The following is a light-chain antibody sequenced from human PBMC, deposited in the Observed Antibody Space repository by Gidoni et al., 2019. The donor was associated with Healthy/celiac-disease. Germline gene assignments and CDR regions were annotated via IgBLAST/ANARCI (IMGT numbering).Light chain of an antibody. CDR1: QSVLYSSNNKNY. V-gene: IGKV4-1*01. Sequence: DIVMTQSPDSLAVSLGERATINCKPSQSVLYSSNNKNYLAWYQQKPGQPPKLLIYWASTRESGVPDRFSGSGSGTDFTLTISSLQAEDVAVYYCQQYYSTPLTFGPGTKVEIK. J-gene: IGKJ3*01. CDR3: QQYYSTPLT. CDR2: WAS.